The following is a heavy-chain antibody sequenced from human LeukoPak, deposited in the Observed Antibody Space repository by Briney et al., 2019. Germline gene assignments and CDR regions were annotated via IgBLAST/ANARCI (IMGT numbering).Heavy chain of an antibody. J-gene: IGHJ4*02. CDR3: TAGRSDYFDF. CDR2: IYYSGST. CDR1: GGSIGSSSYY. D-gene: IGHD6-25*01. Sequence: SETLSLTCTVSGGSIGSSSYYWGWIRQPPGKGLEWIGSIYYSGSTYYNPSLKSRVTISVDTSKNQFSLKLSSVTAADTAVYYCTAGRSDYFDFWGQGTLVTVSS. V-gene: IGHV4-39*01.